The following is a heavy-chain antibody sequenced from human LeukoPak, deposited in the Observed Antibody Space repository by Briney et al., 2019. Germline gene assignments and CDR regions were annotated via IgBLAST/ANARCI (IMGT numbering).Heavy chain of an antibody. CDR2: ISAYIGNT. J-gene: IGHJ4*02. V-gene: IGHV1-18*01. CDR1: GYTFTSYG. CDR3: ARVGEYYDFWSGYDQAPDY. Sequence: ASVKVSCKASGYTFTSYGISWVRQAPGQGLEWMGCISAYIGNTNYAQKLQGRVTMTTDISTSTAYMELRSLRSDDTAVYYCARVGEYYDFWSGYDQAPDYWGQGTLVTVSS. D-gene: IGHD3-3*01.